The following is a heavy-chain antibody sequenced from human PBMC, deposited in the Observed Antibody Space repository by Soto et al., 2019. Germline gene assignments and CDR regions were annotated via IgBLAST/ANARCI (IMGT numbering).Heavy chain of an antibody. D-gene: IGHD4-17*01. CDR3: TRSSQSTVTTCDY. V-gene: IGHV4-39*01. Sequence: SETLALTCTFSGGSISSSSYYWGWIRQPPGKGLEWIGSIYYSGYTYYNPSLKSRVTISVDTSKNQFSLKLSSVTAADTAVYYCTRSSQSTVTTCDYWGQGTLFTVS. CDR2: IYYSGYT. J-gene: IGHJ4*02. CDR1: GGSISSSSYY.